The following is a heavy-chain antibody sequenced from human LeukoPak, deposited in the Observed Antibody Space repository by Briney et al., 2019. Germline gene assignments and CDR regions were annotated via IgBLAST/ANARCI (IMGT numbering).Heavy chain of an antibody. Sequence: SETLSLTCTVSGGSISSYYWSWIRQPAGKGLEWIGRIYTSGSTNYNTSLKSRVTMSVDTSKNQFSLKLSSVTAAGTAVYYCARDRIGYCTNRVCYTSSSSSWYWFDPWGQGTLVTVSS. CDR2: IYTSGST. CDR1: GGSISSYY. CDR3: ARDRIGYCTNRVCYTSSSSSWYWFDP. V-gene: IGHV4-4*07. D-gene: IGHD2-8*01. J-gene: IGHJ5*02.